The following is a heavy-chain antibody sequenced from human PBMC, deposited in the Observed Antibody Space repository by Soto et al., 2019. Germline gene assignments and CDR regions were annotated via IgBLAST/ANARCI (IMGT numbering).Heavy chain of an antibody. CDR1: GGSLSSYY. CDR3: ARDRNPVNYFDWLFDGFDI. CDR2: IYYSGST. Sequence: QVQLQESGPGLVKPSETLSLTCTVSGGSLSSYYWSWIRQPPGKGLEWIGYIYYSGSTNYNPSLKSRVTISVDTFKNQFSLQLSSVTAADTAVYYCARDRNPVNYFDWLFDGFDIWGQGTMVTVSS. J-gene: IGHJ3*02. V-gene: IGHV4-59*01. D-gene: IGHD3-9*01.